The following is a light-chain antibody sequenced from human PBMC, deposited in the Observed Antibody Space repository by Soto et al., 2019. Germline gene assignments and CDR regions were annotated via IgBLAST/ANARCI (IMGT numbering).Light chain of an antibody. V-gene: IGKV1-5*03. Sequence: DIRMTQSASTLSGSVGDRVTITCRASQTISSWLAWYQQKPGKAPKLLIYKASSLESGVPSRFGGSGSGTEFTLTISSLQPDDFATYYCQQYNSYWTFGQGTKVDIK. CDR3: QQYNSYWT. CDR1: QTISSW. CDR2: KAS. J-gene: IGKJ1*01.